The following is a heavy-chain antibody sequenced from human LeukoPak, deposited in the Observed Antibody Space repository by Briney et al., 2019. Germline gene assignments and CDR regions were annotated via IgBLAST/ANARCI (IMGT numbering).Heavy chain of an antibody. J-gene: IGHJ4*02. CDR2: IYYSGST. CDR1: GGSISSYY. D-gene: IGHD3-10*01. Sequence: SETLSLTCTVSGGSISSYYWSWIRQPPGKGLEWIGYIYYSGSTNYNPSLKSRVTISVDTSKNQFSLKLCSVTAADTAVYYCARTGSYYYGSGLGDWGQGTLVTVSS. CDR3: ARTGSYYYGSGLGD. V-gene: IGHV4-59*01.